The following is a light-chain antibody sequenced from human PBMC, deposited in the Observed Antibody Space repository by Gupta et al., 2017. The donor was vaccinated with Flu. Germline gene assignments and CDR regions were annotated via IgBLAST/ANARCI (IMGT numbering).Light chain of an antibody. CDR3: SSYTSSSTLEV. Sequence: ITISCTGTSSDVGGYKYVSWYQQHPGKAPKVIIYEVSNRPSGVSNRFSGSKSGNTASLTISGLQAEDEADYYCSSYTSSSTLEVFGTGTKVTVL. J-gene: IGLJ1*01. V-gene: IGLV2-14*01. CDR2: EVS. CDR1: SSDVGGYKY.